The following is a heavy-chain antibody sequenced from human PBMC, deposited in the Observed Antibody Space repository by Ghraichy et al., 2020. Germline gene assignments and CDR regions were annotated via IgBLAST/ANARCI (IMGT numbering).Heavy chain of an antibody. D-gene: IGHD2-15*01. CDR2: IYYSGST. J-gene: IGHJ4*02. CDR3: ARALENYAVVASFDY. Sequence: SETLSLTCTVSGGSVSSGSYYWSWIRQPPGKGLEWIGYIYYSGSTNYNPSLKSRVTISVDTSKNQFSLKLSSVTAADTAVYYCARALENYAVVASFDYWGQGTLVTVSS. CDR1: GGSVSSGSYY. V-gene: IGHV4-61*01.